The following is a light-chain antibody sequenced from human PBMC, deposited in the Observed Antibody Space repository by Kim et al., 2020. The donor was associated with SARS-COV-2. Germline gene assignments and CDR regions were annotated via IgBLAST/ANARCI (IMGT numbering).Light chain of an antibody. V-gene: IGKV1-39*01. J-gene: IGKJ1*01. CDR1: QSISSY. CDR3: QQSYGTPRT. CDR2: AAS. Sequence: DIQMTQSPSSLSASVGDRVTITCRASQSISSYLNWYQQKPGKAPKLLIYAASSLQSGVPSRFSGSGSGTELTLTISSLQPEDSATYYCQQSYGTPRTFGQGTKVDIK.